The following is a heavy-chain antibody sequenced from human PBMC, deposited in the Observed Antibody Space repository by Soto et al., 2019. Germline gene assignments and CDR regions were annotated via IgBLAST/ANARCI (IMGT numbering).Heavy chain of an antibody. Sequence: ASVKVSCKASGYTFTSYDINWVRQATGQGLEWMGWMNPNSGNTGYAQKFQGRVTMTRNTSISTAYMELSSLRSEDTAVYYCARYHMVREVIDVNWFDPWGQGTLVTVSS. J-gene: IGHJ5*02. CDR3: ARYHMVREVIDVNWFDP. CDR2: MNPNSGNT. D-gene: IGHD3-10*01. CDR1: GYTFTSYD. V-gene: IGHV1-8*01.